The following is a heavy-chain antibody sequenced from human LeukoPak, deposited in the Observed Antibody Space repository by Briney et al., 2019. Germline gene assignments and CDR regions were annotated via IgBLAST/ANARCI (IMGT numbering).Heavy chain of an antibody. V-gene: IGHV3-20*04. CDR2: INWNGVST. J-gene: IGHJ4*02. CDR3: ARAPYGDNGYTAEVADY. CDR1: GFIFDDFG. D-gene: IGHD3-16*01. Sequence: PGGSLRLSCAASGFIFDDFGMSWVRHAPGKGLEWVSGINWNGVSTGYADSVKGRFTISRDNAKNALYLQMNSLRAEDTALYYCARAPYGDNGYTAEVADYWGQGTLVTVSS.